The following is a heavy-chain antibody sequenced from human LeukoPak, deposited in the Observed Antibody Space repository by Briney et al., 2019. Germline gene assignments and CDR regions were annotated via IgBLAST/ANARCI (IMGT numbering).Heavy chain of an antibody. D-gene: IGHD3-10*01. CDR2: IYHSGST. V-gene: IGHV4-34*01. J-gene: IGHJ4*02. Sequence: PSETLSLTCAVYGGSFSGYYWSWIRQPPGKGLEWIGEIYHSGSTNYNPSLKSRVTISVDTSKNQFSLKLSSVTAADTAVYYCARAYYYGSGSYDYWGQGTLVTVSS. CDR1: GGSFSGYY. CDR3: ARAYYYGSGSYDY.